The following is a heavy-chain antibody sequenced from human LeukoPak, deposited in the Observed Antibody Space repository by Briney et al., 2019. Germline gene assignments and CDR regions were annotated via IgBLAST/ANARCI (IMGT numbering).Heavy chain of an antibody. D-gene: IGHD2-15*01. V-gene: IGHV1-8*01. CDR1: GYTFTSYD. Sequence: GASVKVSCKASGYTFTSYDINWVRQATGQGLEWMGWMNPNSGNTGYAQKFQGRVTMTRNTSINTAYMELSSLRSEDTAVYYCARAGSSSLFYYYMDVWGKGTTVTVSS. CDR3: ARAGSSSLFYYYMDV. CDR2: MNPNSGNT. J-gene: IGHJ6*03.